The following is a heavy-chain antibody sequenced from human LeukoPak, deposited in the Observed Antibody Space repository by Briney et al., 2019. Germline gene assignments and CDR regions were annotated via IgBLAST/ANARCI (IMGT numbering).Heavy chain of an antibody. CDR3: ASYGSGSYRGAFDI. D-gene: IGHD3-10*01. Sequence: KPSETLSHTCAVSGGSISSSNWWSWVRQPPGKGLEWIGEIYHSGSTNYNPSLKSRVTISVDKSKNQFSLKLSSVTAADTAVYYCASYGSGSYRGAFDIWGQGTMVTVSS. CDR1: GGSISSSNW. J-gene: IGHJ3*02. V-gene: IGHV4-4*02. CDR2: IYHSGST.